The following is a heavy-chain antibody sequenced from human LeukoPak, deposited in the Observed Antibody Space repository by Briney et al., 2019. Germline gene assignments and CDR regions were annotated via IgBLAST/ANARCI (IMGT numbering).Heavy chain of an antibody. CDR3: ARDDYYDSSAIFDY. CDR1: GGSISSYY. CDR2: IYYSGST. D-gene: IGHD3-22*01. Sequence: SETLSLTCTVSGGSISSYYWSWIRQPPGKGLEWIGYIYYSGSTNYNPSLKSRVTISLDTSKNQFSLKLSSVTAADAAVYYCARDDYYDSSAIFDYWRQGTLVTVSS. J-gene: IGHJ4*02. V-gene: IGHV4-59*01.